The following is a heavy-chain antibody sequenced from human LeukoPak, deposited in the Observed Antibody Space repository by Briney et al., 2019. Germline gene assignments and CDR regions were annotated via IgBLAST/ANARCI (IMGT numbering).Heavy chain of an antibody. CDR1: GYTFTGFY. D-gene: IGHD3-9*01. CDR2: INPNSGGT. Sequence: ASVKVSCKASGYTFTGFYMHWVRQAPGQGLEWMGWINPNSGGTNYAQKLQGRVTMTRDTSISTAYMELSRLRSEDTAVYYCARGRRYFDWLLSAYYYYYMDVWGKGTTVTISS. CDR3: ARGRRYFDWLLSAYYYYYMDV. J-gene: IGHJ6*03. V-gene: IGHV1-2*02.